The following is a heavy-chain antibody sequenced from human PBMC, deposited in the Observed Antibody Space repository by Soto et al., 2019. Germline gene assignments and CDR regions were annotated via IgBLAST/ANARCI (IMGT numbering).Heavy chain of an antibody. V-gene: IGHV4-39*07. CDR3: ARVKGYSYGYDPRYYFDY. CDR2: IYYSGST. D-gene: IGHD5-18*01. CDR1: GGSISSSSYY. Sequence: PSETLSLTCTVSGGSISSSSYYWGWIRQPPGKGLEWIGNIYYSGSTYYNPSLTSRVTIAVDTSKNQFSLKLSSVTAADTAVYYCARVKGYSYGYDPRYYFDYWGQGTLVTVSS. J-gene: IGHJ4*02.